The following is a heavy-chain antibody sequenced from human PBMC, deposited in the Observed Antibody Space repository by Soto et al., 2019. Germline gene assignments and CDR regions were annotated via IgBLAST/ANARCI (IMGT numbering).Heavy chain of an antibody. Sequence: PSETLCLSCTVSGGSISSYDWSWIRQPPGKGLEWIGYIYYSGSTNYNPSLKSRVTISVDTSKNQFSLKLSSVTAADTAVYYCARGGGIQLWPWDYYYYMDVWGKGTTVTVSS. V-gene: IGHV4-59*01. CDR2: IYYSGST. D-gene: IGHD5-18*01. CDR3: ARGGGIQLWPWDYYYYMDV. CDR1: GGSISSYD. J-gene: IGHJ6*03.